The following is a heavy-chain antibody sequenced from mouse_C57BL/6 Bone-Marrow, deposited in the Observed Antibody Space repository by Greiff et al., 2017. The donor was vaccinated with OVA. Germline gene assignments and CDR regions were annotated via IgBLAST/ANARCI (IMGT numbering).Heavy chain of an antibody. Sequence: VQLQQSGAELARPGASVKLSCKASGYTFTSYGISWVKQRTGQGLEWIGEIYPRSGNTYYNEKFKGKATLTADKASSTAYMELRSLTSEDSAVYFCAILWLRRGDYFDYWGQGTTLTVSS. CDR1: GYTFTSYG. CDR3: AILWLRRGDYFDY. J-gene: IGHJ2*01. D-gene: IGHD2-2*01. CDR2: IYPRSGNT. V-gene: IGHV1-81*01.